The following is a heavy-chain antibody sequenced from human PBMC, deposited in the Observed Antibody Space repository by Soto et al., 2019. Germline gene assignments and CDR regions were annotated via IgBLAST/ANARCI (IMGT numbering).Heavy chain of an antibody. CDR3: SGGWLASTFDY. Sequence: GGSLRLSCAASGFTVSSNYMSWVRQAPGKGLEWVSVIYSGGSTYYADSVKGRFTISRHNSKNKLYLQMNSLRAEDTAVYYCSGGWLASTFDYWGQGTLVTVSS. D-gene: IGHD6-19*01. V-gene: IGHV3-53*04. CDR2: IYSGGST. CDR1: GFTVSSNY. J-gene: IGHJ4*02.